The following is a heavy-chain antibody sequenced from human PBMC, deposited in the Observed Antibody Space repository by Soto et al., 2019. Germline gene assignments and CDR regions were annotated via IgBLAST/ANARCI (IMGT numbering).Heavy chain of an antibody. CDR2: INHSGST. CDR3: AGRTYYYDSSGSGIDY. Sequence: SETLSLTCAVYGGSFSGCYWSWIRQPPGKGLEWIGEINHSGSTNYNPSLKSRVTISVDTSKNQFSLKLSSVTAADTAVYYCAGRTYYYDSSGSGIDYWGQGTLVTVSS. V-gene: IGHV4-34*01. CDR1: GGSFSGCY. J-gene: IGHJ4*02. D-gene: IGHD3-22*01.